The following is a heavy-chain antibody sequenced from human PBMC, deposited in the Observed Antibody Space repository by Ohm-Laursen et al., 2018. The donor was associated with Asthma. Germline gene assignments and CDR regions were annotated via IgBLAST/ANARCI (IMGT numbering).Heavy chain of an antibody. Sequence: SLRLSCAASGYTFSRYSIHWIRQAPGKGLEWVASISTASTFIYYADSVRGRFTTSRDNARNLVFLQMDSLRAEDTALYYCARIGPEWGLPGREYSLHHWGEGTLVTVSS. D-gene: IGHD1-26*01. CDR3: ARIGPEWGLPGREYSLHH. J-gene: IGHJ1*01. V-gene: IGHV3-21*01. CDR2: ISTASTFI. CDR1: GYTFSRYS.